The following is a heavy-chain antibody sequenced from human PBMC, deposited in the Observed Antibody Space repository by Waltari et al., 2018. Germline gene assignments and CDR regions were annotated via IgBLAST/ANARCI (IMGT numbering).Heavy chain of an antibody. Sequence: QVQLVQSGAEVKKPGSSVKVSCKASGGTFSSYAISWVRPAPGQGFEWMGSVIPSFGTVNYAQKFQGKGTITANKTTSTAYMELSSLRSGDKAVYYWAGGATTVDYWGQGTLVTVSS. D-gene: IGHD1-26*01. J-gene: IGHJ4*02. V-gene: IGHV1-69*08. CDR3: AGGATTVDY. CDR2: VIPSFGTV. CDR1: GGTFSSYA.